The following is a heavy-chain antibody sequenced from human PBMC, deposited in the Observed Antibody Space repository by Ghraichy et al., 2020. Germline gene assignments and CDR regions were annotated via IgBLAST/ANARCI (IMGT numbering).Heavy chain of an antibody. D-gene: IGHD2-15*01. CDR1: GFTFSSYS. CDR2: ISSSSSTI. CDR3: AREAVVVAAPIDY. J-gene: IGHJ4*02. Sequence: GGSLRLSCAASGFTFSSYSMNWVRQAPGKGLEWVSYISSSSSTIYYADSVKGRFTISRDNAKSSLYLQMNSLSDEDTAVYYCAREAVVVAAPIDYWGQGTLVTVSS. V-gene: IGHV3-48*02.